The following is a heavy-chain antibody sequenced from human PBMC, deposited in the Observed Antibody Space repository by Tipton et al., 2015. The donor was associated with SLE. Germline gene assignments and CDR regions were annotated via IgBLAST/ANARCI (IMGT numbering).Heavy chain of an antibody. J-gene: IGHJ6*02. CDR2: ITSNGKYV. D-gene: IGHD3-22*01. CDR1: GFAFSTHS. Sequence: QLVQSGGALVKPGGSLRLSCAASGFAFSTHSMSWVRQAPGKGLEWVSSITSNGKYVYYADSVKGRFTTSRDNAKNLLYLQTSSLRAEDTAVYYCATVYHYESSGLRGGLDVWGQGTTVTVSS. V-gene: IGHV3-21*03. CDR3: ATVYHYESSGLRGGLDV.